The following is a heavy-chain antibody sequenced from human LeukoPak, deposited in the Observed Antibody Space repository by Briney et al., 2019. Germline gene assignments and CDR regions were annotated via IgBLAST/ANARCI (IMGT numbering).Heavy chain of an antibody. CDR2: IYYSGST. D-gene: IGHD5-24*01. CDR1: GGSISSSSYY. Sequence: SETLSLTCTVSGGSISSSSYYWGWIRQPPGKGLEWIGSIYYSGSTYYNPSLKSRVTISVDTSKNQFSLKLSSVTAADTAVYYCARDDRDTPPWNWFDPWGQGTLVTVSS. CDR3: ARDDRDTPPWNWFDP. J-gene: IGHJ5*02. V-gene: IGHV4-39*07.